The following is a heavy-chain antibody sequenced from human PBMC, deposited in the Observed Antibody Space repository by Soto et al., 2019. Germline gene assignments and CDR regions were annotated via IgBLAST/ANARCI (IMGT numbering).Heavy chain of an antibody. CDR3: ARQIYDSSGYYYAY. CDR1: GGSITSGGYY. Sequence: SETLSLTCTVSGGSITSGGYYWSWIRQPPGQGLEWLGTIYSLGNTYYNPSLKSRVTISVDKSKSQLFLKLSSVTAPDTAVYYCARQIYDSSGYYYAYWGKGTTVTVSS. D-gene: IGHD3-22*01. J-gene: IGHJ6*04. CDR2: IYSLGNT. V-gene: IGHV4-39*01.